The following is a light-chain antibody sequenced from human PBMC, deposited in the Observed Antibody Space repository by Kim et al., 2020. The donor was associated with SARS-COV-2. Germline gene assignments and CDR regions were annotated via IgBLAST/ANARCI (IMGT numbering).Light chain of an antibody. CDR2: QDT. J-gene: IGLJ2*01. Sequence: VSPGQTTSITCSGNKLGDKFVCWYQQRPGQSPVLVIYQDTKRPSGIPERFSGSNSGNTATLTISGTQAMDEADYYCQAWDSTTVVFGGGTQLTVL. CDR1: KLGDKF. CDR3: QAWDSTTVV. V-gene: IGLV3-1*01.